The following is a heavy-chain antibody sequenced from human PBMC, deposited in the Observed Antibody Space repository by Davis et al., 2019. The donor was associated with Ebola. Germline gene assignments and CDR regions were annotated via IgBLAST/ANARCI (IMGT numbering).Heavy chain of an antibody. V-gene: IGHV3-53*01. J-gene: IGHJ4*02. CDR3: ARDSIYGDYFDY. CDR1: GFIVSANY. CDR2: IYSGGRT. Sequence: GESLKISCEVSGFIVSANYMSWVRQAPGKAPEWVSVIYSGGRTHYTGSVQGRFTLSRDDSKNTLHLQMNSLRAEDTAVYYCARDSIYGDYFDYWGQGTLVTVSS. D-gene: IGHD4-17*01.